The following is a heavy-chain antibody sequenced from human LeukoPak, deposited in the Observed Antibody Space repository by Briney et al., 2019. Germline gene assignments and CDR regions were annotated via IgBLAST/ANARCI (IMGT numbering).Heavy chain of an antibody. CDR2: INFDGSTT. CDR3: TRDRTTVTLFDY. D-gene: IGHD4-17*01. V-gene: IGHV3-74*01. CDR1: GFTFTSHW. J-gene: IGHJ4*02. Sequence: PRGSLRLSCAASGFTFTSHWMHWVRLVPGKGLVWLARINFDGSTTGYADSVKGRFTISRDNAKNTLYLQMNSLRAEDTAVYYCTRDRTTVTLFDYWGQGTLVTVSS.